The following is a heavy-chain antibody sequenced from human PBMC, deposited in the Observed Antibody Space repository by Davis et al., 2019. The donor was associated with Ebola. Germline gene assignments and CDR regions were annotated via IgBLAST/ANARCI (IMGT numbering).Heavy chain of an antibody. V-gene: IGHV1-3*01. CDR2: INAGNGNT. CDR3: ARIILGRDFYAMDV. J-gene: IGHJ6*02. Sequence: ASVKVSCKASRFTFTNYAIHWVRQAPGQSLEWMGWINAGNGNTKYSQKFQGRVTITTDTSASTAYMELSSLRSEDTAMFYCARIILGRDFYAMDVWGQGTTVTVSS. CDR1: RFTFTNYA. D-gene: IGHD2-21*01.